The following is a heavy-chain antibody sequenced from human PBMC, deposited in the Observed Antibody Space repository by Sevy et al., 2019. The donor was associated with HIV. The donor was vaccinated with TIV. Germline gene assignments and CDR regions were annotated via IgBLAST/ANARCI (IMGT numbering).Heavy chain of an antibody. CDR3: TGATVFGATWFDP. CDR2: ITSKTDGGSA. J-gene: IGHJ5*02. V-gene: IGHV3-15*01. D-gene: IGHD3-3*01. CDR1: RYTFNNAW. Sequence: GGSLRLSCAASRYTFNNAWMSWVRQAPGKGLEWLGRITSKTDGGSAEYASPVKGRFTISRDDSKSTLYLQMNRLRTEDTGVYYCTGATVFGATWFDPWGQGALVTVSS.